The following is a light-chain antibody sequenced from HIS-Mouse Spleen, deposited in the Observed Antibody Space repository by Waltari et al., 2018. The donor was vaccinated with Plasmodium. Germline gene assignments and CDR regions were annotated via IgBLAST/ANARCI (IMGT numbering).Light chain of an antibody. J-gene: IGLJ2*01. Sequence: QSALTQPASLSGSPGPSITIPCTGTSSDLGGYNYVSRYQQHPGKAPKPLIYDVRNRPSWVSNRFSGSKSGNTASLTISGLQAEDEADYYCSSYTSSSTLVFGGGTKLTVL. CDR3: SSYTSSSTLV. CDR1: SSDLGGYNY. CDR2: DVR. V-gene: IGLV2-14*03.